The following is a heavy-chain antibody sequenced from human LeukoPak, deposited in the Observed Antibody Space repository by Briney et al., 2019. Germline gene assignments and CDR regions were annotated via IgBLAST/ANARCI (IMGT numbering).Heavy chain of an antibody. V-gene: IGHV1-69*01. CDR3: ASPLRGLRFGYYYGMGV. D-gene: IGHD5-12*01. J-gene: IGHJ6*02. Sequence: SVKVSCKASGGTFSSYAISWVRQAPGQGLEWMGGIIPIFGTANYAQKFQGRVTITADESTSTAYMELSSLRSEDTAVYYCASPLRGLRFGYYYGMGVWGQGTTVTVSS. CDR2: IIPIFGTA. CDR1: GGTFSSYA.